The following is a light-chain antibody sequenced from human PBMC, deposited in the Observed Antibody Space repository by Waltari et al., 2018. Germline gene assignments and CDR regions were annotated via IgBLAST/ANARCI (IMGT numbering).Light chain of an antibody. CDR1: NSDVGGFNY. Sequence: QSALTQPASVSGSPGQSITISCTGTNSDVGGFNYCPWFQQHPGKAPKLVIYEVTHRHSGASYRFSGSKSGNTASLTISGLQAEDEADYYCCSYANSRTVIFGGGTKLTVL. CDR3: CSYANSRTVI. V-gene: IGLV2-14*01. CDR2: EVT. J-gene: IGLJ2*01.